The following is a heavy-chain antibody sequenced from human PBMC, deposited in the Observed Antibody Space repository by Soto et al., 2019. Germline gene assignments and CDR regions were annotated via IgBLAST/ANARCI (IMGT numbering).Heavy chain of an antibody. V-gene: IGHV3-7*02. CDR1: GSTFSSYW. Sequence: GGSLRLSCAASGSTFSSYWMSWVRQAPGKGLEWVANIKQDGSEKYYVDSVKGRFTISRDNAKNSLYLQMNSLRVEDTAVYYCAAPPTGNVYFTHGGQGARVTVSS. J-gene: IGHJ1*01. D-gene: IGHD2-8*02. CDR3: AAPPTGNVYFTH. CDR2: IKQDGSEK.